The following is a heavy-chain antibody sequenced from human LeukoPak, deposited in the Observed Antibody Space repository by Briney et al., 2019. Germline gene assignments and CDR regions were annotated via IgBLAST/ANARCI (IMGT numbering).Heavy chain of an antibody. Sequence: SGTLTLTCTVSGFSIRSGYYWGWVRQPPGKGLEWIGTIFHSGSTYYNPSLKSRVIVSVDTSKNQFSLKLSSVTAADTAPYYCARQAPHYDILTGYGYCFDYWGQGTLVTVSS. D-gene: IGHD3-9*01. V-gene: IGHV4-38-2*02. J-gene: IGHJ4*02. CDR1: GFSIRSGYY. CDR2: IFHSGST. CDR3: ARQAPHYDILTGYGYCFDY.